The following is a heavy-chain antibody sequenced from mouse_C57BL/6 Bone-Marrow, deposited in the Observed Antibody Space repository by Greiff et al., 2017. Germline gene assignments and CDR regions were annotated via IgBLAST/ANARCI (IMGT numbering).Heavy chain of an antibody. J-gene: IGHJ2*01. Sequence: DVKLVASGGGLVKPGGSLKLSCAASGFTFSSYTMSWVRQTPEKRLEWVATISGGGGNTYYPDSVKGRFTISRDNAKNTLYLQMSSLRSEDTALYYCGRRYYFDYWGQGTTLTVSS. CDR1: GFTFSSYT. V-gene: IGHV5-9*01. CDR2: ISGGGGNT. CDR3: GRRYYFDY.